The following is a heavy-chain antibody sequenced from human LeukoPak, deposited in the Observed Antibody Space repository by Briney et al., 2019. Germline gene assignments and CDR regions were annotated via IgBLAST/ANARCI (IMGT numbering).Heavy chain of an antibody. V-gene: IGHV3-30*03. D-gene: IGHD3-16*01. J-gene: IGHJ4*02. CDR1: GFTFSSYG. Sequence: PGGSLRLSCAASGFTFSSYGMHWVRQAPGKGLEWVAVISYDGSNKYYADSVKGRFTISRNNSKNTLYLQMNSLRAEDTAVYYCAREKGQITFGGVEDYWGQGTLVTVSS. CDR2: ISYDGSNK. CDR3: AREKGQITFGGVEDY.